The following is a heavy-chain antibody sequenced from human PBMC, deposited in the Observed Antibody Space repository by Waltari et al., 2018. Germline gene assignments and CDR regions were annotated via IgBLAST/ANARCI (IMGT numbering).Heavy chain of an antibody. J-gene: IGHJ5*02. CDR3: AHNKVLGYCSSTSCLGWFDP. Sequence: QITLKESGPTLVKPTQTLTLTCTFSGFSLSTSGVGVGWIRQPPGKALAWLALIYWNDDKRYSPSLKSRLTITKDTSKNQVVLTMTNRYPLDTATYYCAHNKVLGYCSSTSCLGWFDPWGQGTLVTVSS. CDR2: IYWNDDK. CDR1: GFSLSTSGVG. D-gene: IGHD2-2*01. V-gene: IGHV2-5*01.